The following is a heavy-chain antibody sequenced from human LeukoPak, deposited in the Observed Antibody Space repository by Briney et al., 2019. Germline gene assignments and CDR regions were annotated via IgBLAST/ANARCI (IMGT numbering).Heavy chain of an antibody. CDR3: ARDDVGRRYDY. D-gene: IGHD1-26*01. CDR2: TYYRSNWIN. J-gene: IGHJ4*02. Sequence: SQTLSLTCAISGDSVFSSTAAGNWIRQSPSRGLEWLGRTYYRSNWINEYAISVRGRIAINPDTSKNQFSLQLNSVTPEDTAVYFCARDDVGRRYDYWGQGIRVTVSS. V-gene: IGHV6-1*01. CDR1: GDSVFSSTAA.